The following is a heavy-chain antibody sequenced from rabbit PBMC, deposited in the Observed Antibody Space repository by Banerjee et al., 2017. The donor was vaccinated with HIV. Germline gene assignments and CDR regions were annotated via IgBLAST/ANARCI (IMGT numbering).Heavy chain of an antibody. CDR2: IGAASSGST. D-gene: IGHD4-1*01. V-gene: IGHV1S45*01. J-gene: IGHJ4*01. CDR1: GFSFSSGYD. CDR3: ARDLAGAIGWNFNL. Sequence: QEQLVEYGGDLVQPEGSLTLTCKASGFSFSSGYDMCWVRQAPGKGLEWIACIGAASSGSTYYASWVNGRFTISKTSSTTVTLQMTSLTAADTATYFCARDLAGAIGWNFNLWGPGTLVTVS.